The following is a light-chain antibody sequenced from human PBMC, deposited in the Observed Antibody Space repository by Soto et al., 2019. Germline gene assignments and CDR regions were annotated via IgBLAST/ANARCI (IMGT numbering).Light chain of an antibody. Sequence: QSALTQPASVSGSPGQSIIISCTGTSSDVGSYNFVSWYQQNPGKAPKLIINEVSNRPSGVSNRFSGSKSGNTASLTISGLQAEDEADYYCASYTSSGALVFGGGTKLTVL. J-gene: IGLJ2*01. CDR1: SSDVGSYNF. CDR3: ASYTSSGALV. CDR2: EVS. V-gene: IGLV2-14*01.